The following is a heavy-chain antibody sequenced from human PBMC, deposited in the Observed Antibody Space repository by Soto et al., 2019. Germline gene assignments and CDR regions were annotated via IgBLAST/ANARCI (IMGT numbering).Heavy chain of an antibody. D-gene: IGHD3-22*01. V-gene: IGHV3-33*01. CDR2: IWYDGSNK. Sequence: GGSLRLSCAASGFTFSSYGMHWVRQAPGKGLEWVAVIWYDGSNKYYADSVKGRFTISRDNSKNTLYLQMNRLRAEDTAVYYCARARPHYYDSSGYSQYYFDYWGQGTLVTVSS. J-gene: IGHJ4*02. CDR3: ARARPHYYDSSGYSQYYFDY. CDR1: GFTFSSYG.